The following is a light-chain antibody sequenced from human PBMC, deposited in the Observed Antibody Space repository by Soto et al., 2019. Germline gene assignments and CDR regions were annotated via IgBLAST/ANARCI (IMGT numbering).Light chain of an antibody. CDR2: GAS. CDR3: QQCHRYLT. J-gene: IGKJ1*01. V-gene: IGKV3-15*01. Sequence: EIVMTQSPSTLSVSPGERATLSCRASQSVSISLAWYQQKLGQPPRLLIYGASTRATGIPARFSGSASGTEFTLTISSLQPDDIATYYCQQCHRYLTFGQGTKVDIK. CDR1: QSVSIS.